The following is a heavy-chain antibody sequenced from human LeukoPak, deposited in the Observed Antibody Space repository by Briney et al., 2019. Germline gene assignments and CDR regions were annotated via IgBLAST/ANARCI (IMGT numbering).Heavy chain of an antibody. CDR3: ARDGVPYDSKENWFDP. Sequence: KPSETPSPTWTFSCGSISNYYWGWIREPPREGVGWGGYIYYSGSTNYNPSLKSRVTISVDTSKNQFSLKLSSVTAADTAVYYCARDGVPYDSKENWFDPWGQGTLVTVSS. V-gene: IGHV4-59*01. J-gene: IGHJ5*02. D-gene: IGHD3-22*01. CDR1: CGSISNYY. CDR2: IYYSGST.